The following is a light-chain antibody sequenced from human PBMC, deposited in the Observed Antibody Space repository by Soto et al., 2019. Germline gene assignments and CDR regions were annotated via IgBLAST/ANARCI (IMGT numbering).Light chain of an antibody. CDR1: QTIGNIF. CDR2: GAS. CDR3: HQYSSAPYT. Sequence: EIVLTQSPCTLSLSPGETATLSCRASQTIGNIFLFWYQQKPGQAPRLLIYGASSRATGIPDRFSGSGSGTDFTLTINRLEPEDFAVYYCHQYSSAPYTFGQGTNLEIK. V-gene: IGKV3-20*01. J-gene: IGKJ2*01.